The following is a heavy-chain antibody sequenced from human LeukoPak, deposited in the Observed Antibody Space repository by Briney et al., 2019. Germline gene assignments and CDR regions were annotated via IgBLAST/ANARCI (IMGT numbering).Heavy chain of an antibody. Sequence: GGSLRLSCAASGFTVSSNYMSWVRQAPGKGLEWVSFIYISGSTHYADSVKGRFTISRDNSKSTLYLQMNSLRTEDTAVYYCARGVGDLGAFDIWGQGTMVTVSS. CDR2: IYISGST. CDR1: GFTVSSNY. CDR3: ARGVGDLGAFDI. V-gene: IGHV3-66*01. D-gene: IGHD3-10*01. J-gene: IGHJ3*02.